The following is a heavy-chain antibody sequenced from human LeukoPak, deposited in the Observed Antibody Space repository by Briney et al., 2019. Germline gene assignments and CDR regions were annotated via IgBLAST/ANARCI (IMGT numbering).Heavy chain of an antibody. CDR3: AREGGILWFGELVGQGGWFDP. CDR2: ISAYNGNT. J-gene: IGHJ5*02. D-gene: IGHD3-10*01. V-gene: IGHV1-18*01. CDR1: GYTFTTYG. Sequence: ASVKVSCKASGYTFTTYGITWVRQAPGQGREWMGWISAYNGNTNYAQKLQGRVTMTTDTSTSTAYMELRSLRSDDTAVYYCAREGGILWFGELVGQGGWFDPWGQGTLVIVSS.